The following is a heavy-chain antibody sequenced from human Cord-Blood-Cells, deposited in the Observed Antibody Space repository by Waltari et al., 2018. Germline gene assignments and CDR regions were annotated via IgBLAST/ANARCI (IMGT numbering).Heavy chain of an antibody. CDR3: ARGYYDSSGYLLDY. CDR2: IYYSGST. CDR1: GGSISSYY. J-gene: IGHJ4*02. D-gene: IGHD3-22*01. V-gene: IGHV4-59*01. Sequence: QVQLQESGPGLVKPSETLSLTCTVSGGSISSYYWSWIRQPPGKGLAWIGYIYYSGSTNYNPSLKSRVTISVDTSKNQFSRKLSSVTAADTAVYYCARGYYDSSGYLLDYWGQGTLVTVSS.